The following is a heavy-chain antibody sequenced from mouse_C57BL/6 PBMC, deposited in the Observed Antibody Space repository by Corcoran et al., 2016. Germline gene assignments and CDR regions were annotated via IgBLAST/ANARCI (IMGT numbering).Heavy chain of an antibody. V-gene: IGHV1-80*01. J-gene: IGHJ3*01. CDR3: AREIYYYGSSPFAY. D-gene: IGHD1-1*01. Sequence: QVQLQQSGAELVKPGASVKISCKASGYAFSSYWMNWVKQRPGNGLEWIGQIYPGDGDTNYNGKFKGKATLTADKSSSTAYMQLSSLTSEDSAVYFCAREIYYYGSSPFAYWGQGTLVTVS. CDR1: GYAFSSYW. CDR2: IYPGDGDT.